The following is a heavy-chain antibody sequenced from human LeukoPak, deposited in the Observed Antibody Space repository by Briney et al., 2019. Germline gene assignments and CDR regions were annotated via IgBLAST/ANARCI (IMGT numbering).Heavy chain of an antibody. CDR1: GFTFSSYA. Sequence: TGGSLRLSCAASGFTFSSYAMHWVRQAPGKGLEWVAVISYDGSNKYYADPVKARFTISRDNSKNTLYLQKNSLRAEDTAVSSCARDRHSAYDFRQYYYFDYWGQGTLVTVSS. D-gene: IGHD5-12*01. CDR3: ARDRHSAYDFRQYYYFDY. V-gene: IGHV3-30*04. CDR2: ISYDGSNK. J-gene: IGHJ4*02.